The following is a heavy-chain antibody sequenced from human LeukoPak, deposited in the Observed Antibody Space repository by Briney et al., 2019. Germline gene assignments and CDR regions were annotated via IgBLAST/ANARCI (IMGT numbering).Heavy chain of an antibody. CDR1: GYSISGGYY. J-gene: IGHJ4*02. D-gene: IGHD3-22*01. CDR2: IYHSGTT. V-gene: IGHV4-38-2*01. Sequence: SETLSLTGAVSGYSISGGYYWGWIRQPPGKGLEWIGNIYHSGTTYYNPSLKSRVTISVDTSKNQFSLKLNSVTAADTAVYYCARRYDTSGYYYFDYWGQGTLVTVSS. CDR3: ARRYDTSGYYYFDY.